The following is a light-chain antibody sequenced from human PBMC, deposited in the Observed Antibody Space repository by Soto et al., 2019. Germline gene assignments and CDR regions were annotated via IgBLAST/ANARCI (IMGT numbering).Light chain of an antibody. V-gene: IGKV3-11*01. J-gene: IGKJ3*01. CDR3: QQRSNWPGT. CDR1: QSVGTY. CDR2: DAS. Sequence: EIVLTQSPDTLSLSPGERAILSCRASQSVGTYLAWYQQKPGQAPRLLIYDASNRATGIPSRFGGSGSGTDITLTINSLEPEAFAVYYCQQRSNWPGTFGPGTNVDIK.